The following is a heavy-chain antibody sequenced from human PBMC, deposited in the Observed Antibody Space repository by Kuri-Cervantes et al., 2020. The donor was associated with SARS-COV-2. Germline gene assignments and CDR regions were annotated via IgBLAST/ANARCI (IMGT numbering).Heavy chain of an antibody. V-gene: IGHV3-48*02. D-gene: IGHD3-22*01. CDR1: GFTFSSYS. Sequence: GGSLRLSCATSGFTFSSYSMNWVRQAPGKGLEWVSYISSSSSTIYYADSVKGRFTISRDNAKNSLYLQMNSLRDEDTAVYYCARPPSPLSSGYNDAFDIWGQGTMVT. J-gene: IGHJ3*02. CDR2: ISSSSSTI. CDR3: ARPPSPLSSGYNDAFDI.